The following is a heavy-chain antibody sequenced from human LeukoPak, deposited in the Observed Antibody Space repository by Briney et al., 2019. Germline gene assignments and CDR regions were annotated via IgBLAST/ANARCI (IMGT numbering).Heavy chain of an antibody. V-gene: IGHV3-11*01. CDR2: ISSSGSTI. J-gene: IGHJ6*03. D-gene: IGHD1-1*01. CDR3: ARGEATTNYYYYYMDV. Sequence: PGGSLRLSCAASGFTFSDYYMSWIRQAPGKGLEWGSYISSSGSTIYYADSVKGRFTISRDNAKNSLYLQMDSLRAEDTAVYYCARGEATTNYYYYYMDVWGKGTTVTVSS. CDR1: GFTFSDYY.